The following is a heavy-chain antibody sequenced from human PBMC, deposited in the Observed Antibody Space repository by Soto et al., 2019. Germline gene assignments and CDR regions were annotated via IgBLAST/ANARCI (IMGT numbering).Heavy chain of an antibody. CDR2: INPDGGGT. CDR3: ARDLAGYTHCDS. J-gene: IGHJ5*01. V-gene: IGHV1-2*02. Sequence: QVQLVQSGAEVKKPGASVKVSCKASGYTFTDYYIHWVRQTPGQGLEWMGRINPDGGGTKYAQKFQGRVTMTSDTSSQTGFMEVSRLTSDDTAMFYCARDLAGYTHCDSWGQGTLITVSS. CDR1: GYTFTDYY. D-gene: IGHD5-12*01.